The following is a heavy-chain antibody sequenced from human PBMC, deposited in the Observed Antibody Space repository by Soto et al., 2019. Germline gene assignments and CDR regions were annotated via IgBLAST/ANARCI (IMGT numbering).Heavy chain of an antibody. CDR3: VRDGTKTLRDWFDP. CDR1: GASISGFY. Sequence: SETLSLTCTVSGASISGFYWSWIRKSAGKGLEWIGRIYATGTTDYNPSLKSRVMMSVDTSKKRFSLKLRSVTAADTAVYYCVRDGTKTLRDWFDPWGQGISVTVSS. V-gene: IGHV4-4*07. J-gene: IGHJ5*02. D-gene: IGHD1-1*01. CDR2: IYATGTT.